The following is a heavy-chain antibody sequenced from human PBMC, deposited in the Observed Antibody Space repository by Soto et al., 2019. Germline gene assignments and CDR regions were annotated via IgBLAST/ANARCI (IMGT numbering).Heavy chain of an antibody. CDR3: VRDGTKTLRDWFDP. CDR1: GASISGFY. Sequence: SETLSLTCTVSGASISGFYWSWIRKSAGKGLEWIGRIYATGTTDYNPSLKSRVMMSVDTSKKRFSLKLRSVTAADTAVYYCVRDGTKTLRDWFDPWGQGISVTVSS. V-gene: IGHV4-4*07. J-gene: IGHJ5*02. D-gene: IGHD1-1*01. CDR2: IYATGTT.